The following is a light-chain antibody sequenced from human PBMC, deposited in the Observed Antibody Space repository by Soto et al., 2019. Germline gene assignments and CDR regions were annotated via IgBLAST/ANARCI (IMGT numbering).Light chain of an antibody. J-gene: IGKJ2*01. CDR2: HTS. CDR3: QQSETFPFT. Sequence: EIVLTQSPGRLSLSPGERATLSCRASQNVRNIYLAWYQQKPGQAPRLLISHTSDRARGIPDRFSGSGSGADFTLIISRLEPEDFALYYCQQSETFPFTFGPGTNLEMK. CDR1: QNVRNIY. V-gene: IGKV3D-20*02.